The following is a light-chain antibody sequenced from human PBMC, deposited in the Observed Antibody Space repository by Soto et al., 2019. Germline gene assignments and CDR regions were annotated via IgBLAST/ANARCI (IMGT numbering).Light chain of an antibody. Sequence: EIVMTQSPATLSVSPGERATLSCRASQSVSSNLAWYQQTPGQAPRLLIYGASTRATGIPARFSGSGSGTEFTLTITRLQSEDVAVYYCQQYIYWPFGQGTKVEF. J-gene: IGKJ1*01. CDR2: GAS. V-gene: IGKV3-15*01. CDR1: QSVSSN. CDR3: QQYIYWP.